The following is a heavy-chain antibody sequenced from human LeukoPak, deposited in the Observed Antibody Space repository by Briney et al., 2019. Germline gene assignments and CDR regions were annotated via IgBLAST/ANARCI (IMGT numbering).Heavy chain of an antibody. D-gene: IGHD2-15*01. CDR1: GGSISSYY. CDR2: IYYSGST. Sequence: PSETLSLTCSVSGGSISSYYWSWVRQPPGKGLEWIGYIYYSGSTNYNPSLKSRVTISVDTSKNQFSLKLSSVTAADTAVYYCARQVGYCSGGSCYSFDYWGQGTLVTVSS. J-gene: IGHJ4*02. V-gene: IGHV4-59*01. CDR3: ARQVGYCSGGSCYSFDY.